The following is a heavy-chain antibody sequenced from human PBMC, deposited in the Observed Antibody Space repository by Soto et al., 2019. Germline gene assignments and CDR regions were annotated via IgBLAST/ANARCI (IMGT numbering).Heavy chain of an antibody. D-gene: IGHD1-26*01. Sequence: HPGGSLRLSCAASGFSVSTNYMTWVRQAPGKGLEWASVIYSGGSTYYADSVKGRFTISRDNSKNTLHLQMNSLRAEDTAVYYCARGSGSLYYFDFWGRGTLVTVSS. CDR2: IYSGGST. J-gene: IGHJ4*02. CDR3: ARGSGSLYYFDF. CDR1: GFSVSTNY. V-gene: IGHV3-53*01.